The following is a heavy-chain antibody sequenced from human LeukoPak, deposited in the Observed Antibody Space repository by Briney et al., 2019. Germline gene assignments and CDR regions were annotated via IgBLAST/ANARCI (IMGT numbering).Heavy chain of an antibody. CDR2: ISYGGTNR. V-gene: IGHV3-30*18. CDR1: GFAFSSYA. CDR3: AKDSSGNSGNIDS. D-gene: IGHD5-12*01. Sequence: PGRSLRLSCAASGFAFSSYAMHWVRQAPVKGLEWVSSISYGGTNRFYAGSVRGRFTISRDDSKDTLYVLMNSLRTEDTAMYYCAKDSSGNSGNIDSWGQGTLVTVSS. J-gene: IGHJ4*02.